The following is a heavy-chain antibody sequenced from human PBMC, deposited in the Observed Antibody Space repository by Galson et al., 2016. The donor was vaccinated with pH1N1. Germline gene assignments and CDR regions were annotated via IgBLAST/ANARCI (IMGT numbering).Heavy chain of an antibody. D-gene: IGHD3-10*01. CDR2: IYYTGAT. J-gene: IGHJ3*01. CDR3: ASHPGGAFDV. V-gene: IGHV4-39*02. Sequence: SETLSLTCSVSGATITTSSYHWGWVRQAPGKGLEWIGHIYYTGATSYNPSLSSRVTISVDPSKNACSLKLTSVAAADTAVYFCASHPGGAFDVWGQGTMVSVSA. CDR1: GATITTSSYH.